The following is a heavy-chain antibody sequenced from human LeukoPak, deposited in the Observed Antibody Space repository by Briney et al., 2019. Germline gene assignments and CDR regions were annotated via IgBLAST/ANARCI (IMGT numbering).Heavy chain of an antibody. CDR2: INPNSGGT. D-gene: IGHD2-15*01. J-gene: IGHJ4*01. CDR3: ARGYCSGGSCYSFDY. V-gene: IGHV1-2*02. CDR1: GYTFTGYY. Sequence: ASVKVSCKASGYTFTGYYMHWVRQAPGQGLEWMGWINPNSGGTNYAQKFQGRVTMTRDTSISTAYMELSRLRSDDTAVYYCARGYCSGGSCYSFDYWGHGTLVTVSS.